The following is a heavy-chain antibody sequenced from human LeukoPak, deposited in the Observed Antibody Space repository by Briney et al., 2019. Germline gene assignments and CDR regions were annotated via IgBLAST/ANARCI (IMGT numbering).Heavy chain of an antibody. D-gene: IGHD6-19*01. CDR2: IYYSGST. Sequence: SETLSLTCTVSGGSISSSSYYWGWIRQPPGKGLEWIGSIYYSGSTYYNPSLKSRVTMSVDTSKNQFSLKLSSVTAADTAVYYCAREGVAVAGTYQDYYYYMDVWGKGTTVTVSS. CDR1: GGSISSSSYY. J-gene: IGHJ6*03. CDR3: AREGVAVAGTYQDYYYYMDV. V-gene: IGHV4-39*07.